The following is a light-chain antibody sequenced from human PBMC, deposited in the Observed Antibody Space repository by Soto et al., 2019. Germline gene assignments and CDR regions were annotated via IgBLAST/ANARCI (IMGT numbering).Light chain of an antibody. V-gene: IGLV2-11*01. CDR3: CSYAGSYTFV. CDR2: DVK. J-gene: IGLJ1*01. Sequence: QSVLTQPRSVSGSPGQSVTISCTGTSSDVGGYNYVSWYQQYPGKAPKVMIYDVKTRPSGVPDRFSGSKSGNTVSLTISGLQAEDEADYYCCSYAGSYTFVFGTGTKLTVL. CDR1: SSDVGGYNY.